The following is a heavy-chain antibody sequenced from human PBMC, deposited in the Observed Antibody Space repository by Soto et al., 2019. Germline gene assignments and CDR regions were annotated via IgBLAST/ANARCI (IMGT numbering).Heavy chain of an antibody. V-gene: IGHV4-59*01. J-gene: IGHJ5*02. CDR2: IYYSGST. D-gene: IGHD1-26*01. Sequence: SETLSLTCTVSGGSISSYYWSWIRQPPGKGLEWIGYIYYSGSTNYNPSLKSRVTISVDTSKNQFSLKLSSVTAADTAVYYCARDSYSGSNWFDPWGQGTLVTVSS. CDR1: GGSISSYY. CDR3: ARDSYSGSNWFDP.